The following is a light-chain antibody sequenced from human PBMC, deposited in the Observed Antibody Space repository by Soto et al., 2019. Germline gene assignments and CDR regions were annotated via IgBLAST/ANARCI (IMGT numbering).Light chain of an antibody. J-gene: IGLJ1*01. CDR3: LSFTRSDTYI. CDR2: EVS. V-gene: IGLV2-14*01. Sequence: LSQPASVSGSAGQSITFSCTGTSSDIGAYNYVSWYQHHPAKAPKLMIYEVSNRPSGISNRFSGSKSGNTASLTISGLQAEDEADYYCLSFTRSDTYIFGTGTKVTVL. CDR1: SSDIGAYNY.